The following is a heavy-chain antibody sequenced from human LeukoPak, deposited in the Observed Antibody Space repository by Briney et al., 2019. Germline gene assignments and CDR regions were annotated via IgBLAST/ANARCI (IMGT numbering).Heavy chain of an antibody. Sequence: SETLSLTCSVSGGSISSSSSYWGWIRQPPGKGLEWIGSIYYSGSSFDNPALKSRVTISVDTSKNQFSLKLSSVTAADTAVYYCARDSRYYDSSGYYGYWGQGTLVTVSS. CDR3: ARDSRYYDSSGYYGY. CDR1: GGSISSSSSY. V-gene: IGHV4-39*02. CDR2: IYYSGSS. D-gene: IGHD3-22*01. J-gene: IGHJ4*02.